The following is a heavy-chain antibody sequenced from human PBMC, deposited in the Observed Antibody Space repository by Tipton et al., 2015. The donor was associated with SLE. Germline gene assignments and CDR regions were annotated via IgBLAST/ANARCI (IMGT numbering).Heavy chain of an antibody. CDR3: TRGGRGDGANPFDP. CDR1: GASVSSFC. D-gene: IGHD4/OR15-4a*01. Sequence: TLSLTCTVSGASVSSFCWNWIRQSPGKGLEWIGHIYYSGSTNYNPSLESRVTISADTSKNQFSLKLTSVTVADTAVYYCTRGGRGDGANPFDPWGQGTLVTVSS. CDR2: IYYSGST. V-gene: IGHV4-59*02. J-gene: IGHJ5*02.